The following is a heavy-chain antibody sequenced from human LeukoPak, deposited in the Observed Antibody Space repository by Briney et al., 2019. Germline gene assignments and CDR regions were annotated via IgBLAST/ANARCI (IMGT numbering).Heavy chain of an antibody. J-gene: IGHJ4*02. CDR3: ARGAWWFDY. D-gene: IGHD2-8*02. CDR2: INQSGST. V-gene: IGHV4-34*01. Sequence: PSETLSLTCAVYGGSFSGYYWSWIRQPPGKGLEWIGEINQSGSTNYNPSLRSRVTISVDTSKNQFSLKLSAVTAADTAVYYCARGAWWFDYWGQGTLVTVSS. CDR1: GGSFSGYY.